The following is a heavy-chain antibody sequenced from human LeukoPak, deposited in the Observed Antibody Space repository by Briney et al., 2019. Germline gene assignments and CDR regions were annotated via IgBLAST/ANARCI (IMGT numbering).Heavy chain of an antibody. CDR3: ARAGSSGSYHGPFDY. Sequence: GGSLRLSCAASGLTFSSYSMSWVRQAPGKGLEWVSVIYSGGSTYYADSVKGRFTISRDNSKDTLYLQMNSLRAEDTAVYYCARAGSSGSYHGPFDYWGQGTLVTVSS. CDR1: GLTFSSYS. J-gene: IGHJ4*02. D-gene: IGHD1-26*01. V-gene: IGHV3-53*01. CDR2: IYSGGST.